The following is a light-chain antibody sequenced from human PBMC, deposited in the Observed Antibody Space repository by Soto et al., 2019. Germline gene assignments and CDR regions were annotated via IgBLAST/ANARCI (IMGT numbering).Light chain of an antibody. CDR1: SSDGGGYNS. Sequence: QSALTQPASVSGSPGQSITISCTGTSSDGGGYNSVSWYQQHPGKAPKLMIYEVSNRPSGVSNRFSGSKSGNTASLTISGLQAEDESDYYCSSYRSSSTPYYVFGTGTRSPS. J-gene: IGLJ1*01. CDR3: SSYRSSSTPYYV. V-gene: IGLV2-14*03. CDR2: EVS.